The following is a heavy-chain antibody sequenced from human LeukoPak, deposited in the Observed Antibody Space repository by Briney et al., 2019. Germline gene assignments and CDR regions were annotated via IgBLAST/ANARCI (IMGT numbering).Heavy chain of an antibody. J-gene: IGHJ4*02. CDR2: IIGDGRST. V-gene: IGHV3-23*01. CDR1: GFTFTSYA. D-gene: IGHD3-3*01. Sequence: GGSLRLSCAASGFTFTSYAISWVRQAPGKGLEWVSAIIGDGRSTYYADSVKGRFTISRDNSKNTFYLQMNSLRAEDTAVYYCAKGPLFWSGYHYFDYWGQGTLVTVSS. CDR3: AKGPLFWSGYHYFDY.